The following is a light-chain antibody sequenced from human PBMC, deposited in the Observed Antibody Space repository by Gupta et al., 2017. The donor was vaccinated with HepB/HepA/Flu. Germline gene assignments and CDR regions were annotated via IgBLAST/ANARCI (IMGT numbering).Light chain of an antibody. CDR3: CSYAGSSTHYV. CDR1: SSDVGSFNR. Sequence: QSALTQPASVSGSPGRSIPISCTGPSSDVGSFNRVSWYQQPPGKAPKLMIYEVSKRPSGVSNRFSGSKSGNTASLTISGLQAADEADYYCCSYAGSSTHYVFGTGTKVTVL. V-gene: IGLV2-23*02. J-gene: IGLJ1*01. CDR2: EVS.